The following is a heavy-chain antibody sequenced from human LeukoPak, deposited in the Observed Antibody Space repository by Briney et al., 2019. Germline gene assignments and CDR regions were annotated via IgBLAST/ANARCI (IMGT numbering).Heavy chain of an antibody. V-gene: IGHV3-33*01. D-gene: IGHD2-2*02. J-gene: IGHJ5*02. CDR3: TRDMADGYTTGWFVS. CDR1: GFSFSSYG. Sequence: GTSLRLSCAASGFSFSSYGMHWVRQAPGKGLEWVALIWYDGTNEYYADSVKGRYTISRDNSKTTLYLQMNSLTAEDTGVYYCTRDMADGYTTGWFVSWGPGTQVTVSS. CDR2: IWYDGTNE.